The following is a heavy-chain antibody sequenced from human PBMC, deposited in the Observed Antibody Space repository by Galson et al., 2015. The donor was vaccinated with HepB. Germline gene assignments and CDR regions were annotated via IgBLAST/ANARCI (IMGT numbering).Heavy chain of an antibody. V-gene: IGHV7-4-1*02. CDR1: RYTFTNYD. J-gene: IGHJ4*02. Sequence: SVKVSCKASRYTFTNYDMNWVRQAPGQGLGWMGWINPNTGNPTYVQGFTGRFVFSLDTSVNTAYLQINSLKAEDTAVYYCVRGPWDYWGQGTLVTVSS. CDR3: VRGPWDY. CDR2: INPNTGNP.